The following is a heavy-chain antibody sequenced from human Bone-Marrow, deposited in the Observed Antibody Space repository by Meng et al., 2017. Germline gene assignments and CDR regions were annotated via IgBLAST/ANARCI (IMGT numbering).Heavy chain of an antibody. J-gene: IGHJ4*02. CDR2: VYHRGDT. CDR1: GDSISSDIW. D-gene: IGHD1-7*01. CDR3: GRDQGRELINH. Sequence: QVQLQESGPGLVKPSGTLSLTCTVSGDSISSDIWWSWVRQPPGKGLEWIGEVYHRGDTNYNPSLKSRVDISVDKSKNQFYLSLFSVTAADTAVYYCGRDQGRELINHWGQGTLVTGYS. V-gene: IGHV4-4*02.